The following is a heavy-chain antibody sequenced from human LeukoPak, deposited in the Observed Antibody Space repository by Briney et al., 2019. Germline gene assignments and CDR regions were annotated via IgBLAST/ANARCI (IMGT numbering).Heavy chain of an antibody. Sequence: GGSLRLSCVASGFTVGATDMYWVRRAPGRRLEWVAVLKHDDEIHYMDSVRGRFTTSRDNSKNTLLLDMDGLRPEDTATYYCTKIGPVSGTIDYWGQGTLVTVSS. J-gene: IGHJ4*02. V-gene: IGHV3-30*18. CDR1: GFTVGATD. CDR3: TKIGPVSGTIDY. CDR2: LKHDDEI. D-gene: IGHD1-26*01.